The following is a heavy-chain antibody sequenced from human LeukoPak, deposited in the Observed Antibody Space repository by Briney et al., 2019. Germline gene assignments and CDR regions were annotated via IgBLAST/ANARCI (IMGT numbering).Heavy chain of an antibody. Sequence: GASVKVSCKASGYTFTGYYMHWVRQAPGQGLEWMGWINPNSGGTNYAQKFQGRVTMTRDTSISTAYMELSRLRSDDTAVYYCARSRSIGYSYGYGPQGYWGQGTLVTVSS. V-gene: IGHV1-2*02. J-gene: IGHJ4*02. CDR2: INPNSGGT. CDR3: ARSRSIGYSYGYGPQGY. D-gene: IGHD5-18*01. CDR1: GYTFTGYY.